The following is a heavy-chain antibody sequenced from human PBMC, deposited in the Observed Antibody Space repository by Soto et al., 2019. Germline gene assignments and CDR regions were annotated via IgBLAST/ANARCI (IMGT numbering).Heavy chain of an antibody. V-gene: IGHV1-2*02. CDR1: GYPFTTYY. Sequence: HVQLVQSGTEVKKPGASVRVSCMVSGYPFTTYYIHWVRQAPGQGLEWMGWIDPRSGGTVYEQKVQGRVTMTRDTSISTVYMDLSGLTSDDTALYYCATDDYGIFPYWGQGSLVTVSS. D-gene: IGHD3-10*01. J-gene: IGHJ4*02. CDR3: ATDDYGIFPY. CDR2: IDPRSGGT.